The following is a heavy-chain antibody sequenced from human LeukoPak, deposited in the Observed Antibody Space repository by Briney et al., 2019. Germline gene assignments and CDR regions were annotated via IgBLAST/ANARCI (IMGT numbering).Heavy chain of an antibody. D-gene: IGHD2-15*01. CDR2: INPDGSTE. CDR1: GITFRNYW. Sequence: PGGSLRLSCVASGITFRNYWMSWVRQAPGKGLEWAANINPDGSTENYVPSVKGRFTLSRDNARNSLSLQMNSLRAEDTAVYYCATEPGIGYAFDIWGRGTMVTVSS. V-gene: IGHV3-7*01. J-gene: IGHJ3*02. CDR3: ATEPGIGYAFDI.